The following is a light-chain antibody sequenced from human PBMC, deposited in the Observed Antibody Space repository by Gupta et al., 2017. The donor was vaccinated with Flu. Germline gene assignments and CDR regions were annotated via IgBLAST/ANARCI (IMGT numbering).Light chain of an antibody. CDR1: SNDVGAYNR. J-gene: IGLJ1*01. V-gene: IGLV2-11*01. Sequence: QSAPTQPRSVSGSPGQSVTISCTGTSNDVGAYNRVSWYEQRPGKAPKLILYAVNERPSGVPDRFSGSKSGNTASLTISGLQADEEADYYCSSHAGRGRGTWVFGTGTTVTVL. CDR2: AVN. CDR3: SSHAGRGRGTWV.